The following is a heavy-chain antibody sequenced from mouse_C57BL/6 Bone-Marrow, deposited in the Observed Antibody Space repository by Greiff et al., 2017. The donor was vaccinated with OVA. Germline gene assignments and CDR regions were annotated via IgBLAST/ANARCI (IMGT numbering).Heavy chain of an antibody. V-gene: IGHV1-63*01. CDR2: IYPGGGYT. J-gene: IGHJ1*03. D-gene: IGHD4-1*01. CDR1: GYTFTNYW. CDR3: ARLRVGHWYFDV. Sequence: VKLVESGAELVRPGTSVKMSCKASGYTFTNYWIGWAKQRPGHGLEWIGDIYPGGGYTNYNEKFKGKATLTADKSSSTAYMQFSSLTSEDSAIYYCARLRVGHWYFDVWGTGTTVTVSS.